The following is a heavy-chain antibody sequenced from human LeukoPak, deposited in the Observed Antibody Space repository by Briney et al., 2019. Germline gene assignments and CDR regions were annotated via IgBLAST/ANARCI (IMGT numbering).Heavy chain of an antibody. V-gene: IGHV5-51*01. D-gene: IGHD1-26*01. CDR3: AGPGSGSDVPYY. Sequence: GMSLQCSCQGSGYSFTRYRIGWACKMHGKGLEWMGVIYPGDSGTRSSPSFQGQVTLSADKCINTAYLQWSSLKASDTAMSYRAGPGSGSDVPYYWGQGTLVTVSS. J-gene: IGHJ4*02. CDR2: IYPGDSGT. CDR1: GYSFTRYR.